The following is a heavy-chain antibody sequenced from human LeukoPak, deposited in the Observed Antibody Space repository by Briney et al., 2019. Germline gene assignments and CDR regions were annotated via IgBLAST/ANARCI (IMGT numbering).Heavy chain of an antibody. D-gene: IGHD5-24*01. Sequence: GGSLSLSCAASGFTFSSYAMSWVRQAPGKGLEWVSAISGSGGSTYYADSVKGRFTISRDNSKNTLYLQMNSLRAEDTAVYYCAKPYLRGLQRWFDPWGQGTLVTVSS. CDR3: AKPYLRGLQRWFDP. J-gene: IGHJ5*02. CDR1: GFTFSSYA. V-gene: IGHV3-23*01. CDR2: ISGSGGST.